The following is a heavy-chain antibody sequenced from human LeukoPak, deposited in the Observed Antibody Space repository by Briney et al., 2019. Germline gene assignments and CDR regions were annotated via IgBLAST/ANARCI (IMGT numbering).Heavy chain of an antibody. D-gene: IGHD3-16*01. V-gene: IGHV1-18*01. CDR2: ISAYNGNT. CDR1: GYTFTSYG. Sequence: ASVKVSCKAFGYTFTSYGISWVRQAPGQGLEWMGWISAYNGNTDYAQSLQGRVTMTIDTSTSTVYMELRSLRSDDTAVYYCARDVGRSYDLDYWGQGTLVTVSS. J-gene: IGHJ4*02. CDR3: ARDVGRSYDLDY.